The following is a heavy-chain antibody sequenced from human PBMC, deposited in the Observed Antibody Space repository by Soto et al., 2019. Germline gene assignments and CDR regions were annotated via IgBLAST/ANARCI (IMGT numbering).Heavy chain of an antibody. CDR2: IYYSGST. J-gene: IGHJ4*02. CDR1: GGSISSYY. V-gene: IGHV4-59*08. CDR3: ARHSPTCGDYAFDY. D-gene: IGHD4-17*01. Sequence: SETLSLTCTVSGGSISSYYWSWIRQPPGKGLEWIGYIYYSGSTNYNPSLKSRVTISVDTSKNQFSLKLSSVPAADTAVYYCARHSPTCGDYAFDYGGQGTLVTVSS.